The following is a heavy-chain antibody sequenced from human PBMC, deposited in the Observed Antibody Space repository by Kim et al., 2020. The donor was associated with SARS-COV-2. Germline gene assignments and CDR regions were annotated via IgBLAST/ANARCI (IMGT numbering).Heavy chain of an antibody. CDR1: GFTFSSYA. V-gene: IGHV3-30*04. D-gene: IGHD6-13*01. Sequence: GGSLRLSCAASGFTFSSYAMHWVRQAPGKGLEWVAVISYDGSNKYYADSVKGRFTISRDNSKNTLYLQMNSLRAEDTAVYYCARDLGSSSWYLYFYYYGMDVWGQGPTAPFS. CDR3: ARDLGSSSWYLYFYYYGMDV. CDR2: ISYDGSNK. J-gene: IGHJ6*02.